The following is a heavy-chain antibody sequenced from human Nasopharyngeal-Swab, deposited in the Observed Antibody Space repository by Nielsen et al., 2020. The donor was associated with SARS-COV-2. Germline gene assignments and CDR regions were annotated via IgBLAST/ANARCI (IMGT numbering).Heavy chain of an antibody. CDR2: ISSSGSTI. CDR1: GFTLSTYG. CDR3: ARDRPRPPPYYYYYGMDV. J-gene: IGHJ6*02. D-gene: IGHD6-6*01. V-gene: IGHV3-48*03. Sequence: GESLKISCAASGFTLSTYGMNWVRQAPGKGLEWVSYISSSGSTIYYADSVKGRFTISRDNAKNSLYLQMNSLRAEDTAVYYCARDRPRPPPYYYYYGMDVWGQGTTVTVSS.